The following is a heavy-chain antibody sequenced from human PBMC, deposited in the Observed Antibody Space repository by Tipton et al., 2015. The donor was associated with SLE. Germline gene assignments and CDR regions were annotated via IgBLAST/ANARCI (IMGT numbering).Heavy chain of an antibody. CDR3: AKDQPSMIVVVINWFDP. Sequence: SLRLSCAASGFTFDDYGMSWVRQAPGKGLEWVSYISSSSSYTNYADSVKGRFTISRDNAKNSPYLQMNSLRAEDTAVYYCAKDQPSMIVVVINWFDPWGQGTLVTVSS. J-gene: IGHJ5*02. D-gene: IGHD3-22*01. CDR1: GFTFDDYG. CDR2: ISSSSSYT. V-gene: IGHV3-11*05.